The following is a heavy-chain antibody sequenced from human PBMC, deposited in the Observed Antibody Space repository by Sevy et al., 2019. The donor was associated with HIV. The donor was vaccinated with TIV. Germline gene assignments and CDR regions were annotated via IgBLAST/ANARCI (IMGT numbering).Heavy chain of an antibody. CDR2: ISGSGRFT. CDR3: AKGFCSGATCPRDYYYYGMDV. D-gene: IGHD2-15*01. J-gene: IGHJ6*02. CDR1: EFTFSSYA. V-gene: IGHV3-23*01. Sequence: GGSLRLSCSPSEFTFSSYAMSWVRQAPGKGLEWVSSISGSGRFTYYADFVEGRFIISRDNSKNTLSVQMNSLRAEDTAVYYCAKGFCSGATCPRDYYYYGMDVWGQGTTVTVSS.